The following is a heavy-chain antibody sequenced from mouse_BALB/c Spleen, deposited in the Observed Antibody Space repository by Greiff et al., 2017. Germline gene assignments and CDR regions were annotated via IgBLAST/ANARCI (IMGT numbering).Heavy chain of an antibody. J-gene: IGHJ1*01. V-gene: IGHV2-6-7*01. CDR1: GFSLTGYG. Sequence: QVHVKQSGPGLVAPSQSLSITCTVSGFSLTGYGVNWVRQPPGKGLEWLGMIWGDGSTDYNSALKSRLSISKDDSKSQVFLKMNSLQTDDTARYYCARDKRYFDVWGAGTTVTVSS. CDR2: IWGDGST. CDR3: ARDKRYFDV.